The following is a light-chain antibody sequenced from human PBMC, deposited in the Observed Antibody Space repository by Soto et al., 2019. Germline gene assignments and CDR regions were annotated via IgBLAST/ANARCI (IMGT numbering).Light chain of an antibody. Sequence: EIVLTQSPATLSVSPGERATLSCRASQSVSIHLAWYHQKPGQAPRLLIYDTSTSATGSPASFSSGSAGAEFSLPISSLQSEDFAVYYCQQYNSWPPITFGQGTRLEIK. CDR3: QQYNSWPPIT. V-gene: IGKV3D-15*01. CDR2: DTS. J-gene: IGKJ5*01. CDR1: QSVSIH.